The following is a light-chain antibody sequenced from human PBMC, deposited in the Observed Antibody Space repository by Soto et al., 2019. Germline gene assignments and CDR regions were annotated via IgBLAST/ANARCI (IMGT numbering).Light chain of an antibody. V-gene: IGKV1-5*01. CDR1: QTVERW. CDR2: DVS. J-gene: IGKJ1*01. Sequence: DIQMTQSPSTLPASVGDRVTISCRASQTVERWLAWYQQKPGKAPKLLISDVSSLESGVPSRFSGSGSGTGLTITIRSMQTDDFANYYCKQYNSYALTFGQGTKVDIK. CDR3: KQYNSYALT.